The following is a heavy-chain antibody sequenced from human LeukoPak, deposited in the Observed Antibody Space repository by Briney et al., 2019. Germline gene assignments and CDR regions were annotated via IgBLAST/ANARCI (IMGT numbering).Heavy chain of an antibody. CDR3: ARDTLGYCSGGSCYNY. CDR2: ISSSGESA. CDR1: GFTFSIYA. V-gene: IGHV3-23*01. Sequence: GGSLRLSCAASGFTFSIYAMTWVRQAPGKGLEWVSGISSSGESAYYADSVKGRFTISRDNSKNTLYLQMNSLRAEDTAVYYCARDTLGYCSGGSCYNYWGQGTLVTVSS. J-gene: IGHJ4*02. D-gene: IGHD2-15*01.